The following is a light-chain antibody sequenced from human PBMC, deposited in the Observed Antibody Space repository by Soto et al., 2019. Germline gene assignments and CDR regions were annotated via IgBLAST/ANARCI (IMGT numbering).Light chain of an antibody. CDR2: DDN. J-gene: IGLJ1*01. CDR1: NSNIGNSY. CDR3: GTWDTSLSAGGV. Sequence: QSVLTRPPSVSAAPGQKVTISCSGSNSNIGNSYVSWYQQLPGTAPKLLIYDDNKRPSGIPDRFSGSKSGTSATLGITGLQTGDEADYYCGTWDTSLSAGGVFGTGTKVTV. V-gene: IGLV1-51*01.